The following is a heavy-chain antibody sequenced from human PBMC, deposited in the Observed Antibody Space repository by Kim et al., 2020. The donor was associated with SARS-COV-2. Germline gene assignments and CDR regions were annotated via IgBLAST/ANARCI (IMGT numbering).Heavy chain of an antibody. Sequence: ASVKVSCKASGYTFTSHGINWVRQAPGQGLEWMGWISTYNGNTDYAQNVQGRITMTTDTSANTAYMELRSLRSDDTAVYYCARDASSGSDYPDAFDIWGQGTMVTVSS. CDR1: GYTFTSHG. D-gene: IGHD1-26*01. CDR3: ARDASSGSDYPDAFDI. CDR2: ISTYNGNT. V-gene: IGHV1-18*04. J-gene: IGHJ3*02.